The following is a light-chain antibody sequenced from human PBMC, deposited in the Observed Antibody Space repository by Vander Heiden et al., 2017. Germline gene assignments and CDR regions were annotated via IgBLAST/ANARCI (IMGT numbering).Light chain of an antibody. Sequence: EIVLTQSPATLSLSPGERATLSCRASQSVSSYLAWYQQKPGQAPRLLIYDASNRATGSPDRFSGSGYGKDCTITISILEPEECAVYYCQQRINGHRATWTFGQGTKVEIK. CDR2: DAS. CDR1: QSVSSY. J-gene: IGKJ1*01. V-gene: IGKV3-11*01. CDR3: QQRINGHRATWT.